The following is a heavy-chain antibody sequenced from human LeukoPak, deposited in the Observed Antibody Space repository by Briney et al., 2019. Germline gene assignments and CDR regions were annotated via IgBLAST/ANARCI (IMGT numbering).Heavy chain of an antibody. CDR3: SSRLFD. CDR1: GFTFSTYW. V-gene: IGHV3-74*01. J-gene: IGHJ4*02. D-gene: IGHD6-25*01. Sequence: GGSLRLSCAASGFTFSTYWMHWVRQAPGKGLVWVSCIKSDGSSTIYADSVKGRFTISRDNAKSTLYLQMNSLRAEDTAVYYCSSRLFDWGXGTXVXXX. CDR2: IKSDGSST.